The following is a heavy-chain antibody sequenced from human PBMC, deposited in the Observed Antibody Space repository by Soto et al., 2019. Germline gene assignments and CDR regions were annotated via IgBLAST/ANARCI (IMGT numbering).Heavy chain of an antibody. CDR1: GGSISSGDYY. CDR2: IYYSGTT. D-gene: IGHD4-17*01. J-gene: IGHJ5*02. CDR3: ARYYGDYRNWFDP. Sequence: QVQLQESGPGLVKPSQTLSLTCTVSGGSISSGDYYWSWIRQHPGKGLEWIGYIYYSGTTYYNPSRKRSVTISVYTSKNQFSLKVSSVTAADPALYYCARYYGDYRNWFDPWGQGALVTVSS. V-gene: IGHV4-31*03.